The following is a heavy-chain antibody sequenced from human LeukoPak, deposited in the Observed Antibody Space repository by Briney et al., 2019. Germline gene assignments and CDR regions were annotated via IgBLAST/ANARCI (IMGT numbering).Heavy chain of an antibody. CDR2: ISAYNGNT. CDR1: GYTFTSYG. J-gene: IGHJ4*02. CDR3: ARDEPYSSSWYPSPGFDY. Sequence: ASVKVSCKASGYTFTSYGISWVRQAPGQGLEWMGWISAYNGNTNYAQELQGRVTMTTDTSTSTAYMELRSLRSDDTAVYYCARDEPYSSSWYPSPGFDYWGQGTLVTVSS. V-gene: IGHV1-18*01. D-gene: IGHD6-13*01.